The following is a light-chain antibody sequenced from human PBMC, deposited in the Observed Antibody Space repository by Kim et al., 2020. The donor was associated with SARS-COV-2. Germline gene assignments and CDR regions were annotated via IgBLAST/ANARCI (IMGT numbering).Light chain of an antibody. CDR3: QVWDSSSDHWV. V-gene: IGLV3-21*04. J-gene: IGLJ3*02. CDR1: NMGSKS. Sequence: QGKTARMTCGGNNMGSKSVNWYQQKPGQAPVLVIYYESDRPSGIPERFSGSNSGNTATLTISRVEAGDEADDYCQVWDSSSDHWVFGGGTKLTVL. CDR2: YES.